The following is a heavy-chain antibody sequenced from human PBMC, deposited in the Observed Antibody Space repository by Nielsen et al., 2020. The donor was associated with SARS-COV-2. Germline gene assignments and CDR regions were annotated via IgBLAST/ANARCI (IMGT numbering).Heavy chain of an antibody. Sequence: GESLKISCAASGFTFSSYAMSWVRQAPGKGLEWVSAISGSGGSTYYADSVKGRFTISRDNSKNTLYLQMNSLRAEDTAVYYCAKGGWYYGMDVWGQGTMVTVSS. CDR3: AKGGWYYGMDV. D-gene: IGHD3-10*01. CDR1: GFTFSSYA. V-gene: IGHV3-23*01. J-gene: IGHJ6*02. CDR2: ISGSGGST.